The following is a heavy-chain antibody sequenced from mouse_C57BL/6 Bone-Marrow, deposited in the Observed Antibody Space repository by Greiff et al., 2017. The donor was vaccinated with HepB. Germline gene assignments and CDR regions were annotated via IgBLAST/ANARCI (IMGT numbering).Heavy chain of an antibody. CDR3: ARDHYGSSYHYAMDY. V-gene: IGHV3-6*01. Sequence: EVHLVESGPGLVKPSQSLSLTCSVTGYSITSGYYWNWIRQFPGNKLEWMGYISYDGSNNYNPSLKNRISITRDTSKNQFFLKLNSVTTEDTATYYCARDHYGSSYHYAMDYWGQGTSVTVSS. J-gene: IGHJ4*01. CDR1: GYSITSGYY. D-gene: IGHD1-1*01. CDR2: ISYDGSN.